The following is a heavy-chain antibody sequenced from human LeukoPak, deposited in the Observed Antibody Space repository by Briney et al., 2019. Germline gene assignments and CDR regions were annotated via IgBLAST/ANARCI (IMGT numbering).Heavy chain of an antibody. CDR3: ARTYGSGTNFDY. CDR1: GFTFSSYS. J-gene: IGHJ4*02. CDR2: ISSTSTTI. D-gene: IGHD6-19*01. V-gene: IGHV3-48*02. Sequence: GGPLRLSCAASGFTFSSYSMNWVRQAPGKRLEWVSSISSTSTTIYYADSVKGRFTISRDNAKNSLYLQMNSLRDEDTAVYYCARTYGSGTNFDYWGQGTLVTVSS.